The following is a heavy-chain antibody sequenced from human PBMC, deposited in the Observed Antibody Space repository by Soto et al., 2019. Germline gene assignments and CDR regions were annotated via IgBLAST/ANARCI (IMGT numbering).Heavy chain of an antibody. CDR1: GFTFDDYG. J-gene: IGHJ5*02. V-gene: IGHV3-20*01. D-gene: IGHD6-13*01. CDR2: INWNGGST. Sequence: GGSLRLSCAASGFTFDDYGMSWVRQAPGKGLEWVSGINWNGGSTGYADSVKGRFTISRDNAKNSLYLQMNSLRAEDTALYHCARGLTYSSSWYLEGYNWFDPWGQGTLVTVSS. CDR3: ARGLTYSSSWYLEGYNWFDP.